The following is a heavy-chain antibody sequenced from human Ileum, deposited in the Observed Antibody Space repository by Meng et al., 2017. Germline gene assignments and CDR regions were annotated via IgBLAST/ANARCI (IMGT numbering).Heavy chain of an antibody. CDR2: IFHTGRT. Sequence: RLRGSGRGRVEPSGTRSPAWVVSGDSTSSSNWWNWVRQPPGKGLEWIGEIFHTGRTNYNPSLKSRVTISADKSKNQFSLNLSSVTAADTAVYYCATNKNKKIDYWGQGTLVTVSS. CDR1: GDSTSSSNW. J-gene: IGHJ4*02. CDR3: ATNKNKKIDY. V-gene: IGHV4-4*02. D-gene: IGHD2/OR15-2a*01.